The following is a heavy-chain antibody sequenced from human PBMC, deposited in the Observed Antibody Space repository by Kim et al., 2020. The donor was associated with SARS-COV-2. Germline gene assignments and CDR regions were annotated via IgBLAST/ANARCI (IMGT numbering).Heavy chain of an antibody. V-gene: IGHV4-4*07. J-gene: IGHJ4*02. CDR1: GGSISGYF. CDR2: IYSSGTT. Sequence: SETLSLTCTVSGGSISGYFWSWIRQPAGETLEWIGRIYSSGTTVYNPSLESRLTLSIDTSRNQFSLSLTSVPAADTAVYYCARGPSQGIPLDYWGQGTLVTVSS. D-gene: IGHD6-6*01. CDR3: ARGPSQGIPLDY.